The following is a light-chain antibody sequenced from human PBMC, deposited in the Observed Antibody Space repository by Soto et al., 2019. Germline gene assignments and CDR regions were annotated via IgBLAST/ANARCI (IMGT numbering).Light chain of an antibody. Sequence: QSVLTQPASVSGSPGRSITISCTGTSSDVGGYNYVSWYQQHPGKAPKLMIYDVSNRPSGVSNRFSGSKSGNTASLTISGLQAEDEADYYCSSYTSSSTPGVFGTGTKLTVL. CDR2: DVS. CDR1: SSDVGGYNY. J-gene: IGLJ1*01. V-gene: IGLV2-14*01. CDR3: SSYTSSSTPGV.